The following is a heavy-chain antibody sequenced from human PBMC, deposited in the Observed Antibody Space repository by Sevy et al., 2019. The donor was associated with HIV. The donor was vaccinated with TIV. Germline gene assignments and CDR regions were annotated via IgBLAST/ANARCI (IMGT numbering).Heavy chain of an antibody. J-gene: IGHJ2*01. CDR1: GFTFDDYA. D-gene: IGHD4-17*01. CDR2: ISWNSGSI. Sequence: GGSLRLSCAASGFTFDDYAMHWVRQAPGKGLEWVSGISWNSGSIGYADSVKGRFTISRDNAKNSLYLQMNSLRAEDTALYYCAKGTRHYGALAHWYFDLWGRGTLVTVSS. V-gene: IGHV3-9*01. CDR3: AKGTRHYGALAHWYFDL.